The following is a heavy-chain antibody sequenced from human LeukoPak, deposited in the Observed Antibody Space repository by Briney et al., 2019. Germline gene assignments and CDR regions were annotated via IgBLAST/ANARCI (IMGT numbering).Heavy chain of an antibody. CDR2: IKQDGSDK. CDR3: AKGGRGNGEVY. Sequence: GGSLRLSCAVSGFTFSSYWMNWVRQAPGKGLEWVANIKQDGSDKNYVDSVKGRFTISRDNAKSSLFLQMNDLRAEDTAVYYSAKGGRGNGEVYWGQGTLVTVSS. J-gene: IGHJ4*02. D-gene: IGHD2-8*01. CDR1: GFTFSSYW. V-gene: IGHV3-7*01.